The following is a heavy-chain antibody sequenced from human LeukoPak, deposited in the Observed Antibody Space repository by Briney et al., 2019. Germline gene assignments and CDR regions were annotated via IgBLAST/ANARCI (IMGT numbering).Heavy chain of an antibody. V-gene: IGHV6-1*01. J-gene: IGHJ4*02. CDR3: ARGKYTSFDN. CDR2: TYYRSKWSF. D-gene: IGHD6-6*01. Sequence: SQTLSLTCAISGDSIFTNNVAWNWIRQSPSRGLEWLGRTYYRSKWSFDYAVSVKSRIAINADTSKNQFSLQLSSVTPENTAVYYCARGKYTSFDNWGQGTLVTVSS. CDR1: GDSIFTNNVA.